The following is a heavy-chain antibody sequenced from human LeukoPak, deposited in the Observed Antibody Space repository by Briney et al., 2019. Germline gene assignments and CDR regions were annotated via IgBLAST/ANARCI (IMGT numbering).Heavy chain of an antibody. CDR2: ISYDGSNK. Sequence: GGSLRLSCAASGFTFSSYAMHWVRQAPGKGLEWVAVISYDGSNKYYADSVKGRFTLSRDNSKNTLYLQMNSLRAEDTAVYYCASPFPYDSSGYYFDYYYYGMDVWGQGTTVTVSS. CDR1: GFTFSSYA. CDR3: ASPFPYDSSGYYFDYYYYGMDV. J-gene: IGHJ6*02. V-gene: IGHV3-30-3*01. D-gene: IGHD3-22*01.